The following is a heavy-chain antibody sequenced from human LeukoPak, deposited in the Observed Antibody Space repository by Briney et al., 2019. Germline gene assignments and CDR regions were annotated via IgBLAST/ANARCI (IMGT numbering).Heavy chain of an antibody. V-gene: IGHV3-23*01. D-gene: IGHD2-8*02. CDR2: ISGSGGST. Sequence: PGGSLRLSCAASGFTFSSHAMSWVRQAPGKGLEWASAISGSGGSTYYADSVKGRFTISRDKSKNTLYLQMNSLRAEDTAVYYCARTPHTGHDALDIWGQGTTVTVSS. J-gene: IGHJ3*02. CDR3: ARTPHTGHDALDI. CDR1: GFTFSSHA.